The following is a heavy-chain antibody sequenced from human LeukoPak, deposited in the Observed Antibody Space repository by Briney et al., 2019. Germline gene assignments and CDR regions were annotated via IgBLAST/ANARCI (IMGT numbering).Heavy chain of an antibody. J-gene: IGHJ5*02. CDR1: GFTFSSYA. CDR2: INHSGST. Sequence: GSLRLSCAASGFTFSSYAMHWVRQPPGKGLEWIGEINHSGSTNYNPSLKSRVTISVDTSKNQFSLKLSSVTAADTAVYYCARGRRYGNWFDPWGQGTLVTVSS. CDR3: ARGRRYGNWFDP. D-gene: IGHD3-9*01. V-gene: IGHV4-34*01.